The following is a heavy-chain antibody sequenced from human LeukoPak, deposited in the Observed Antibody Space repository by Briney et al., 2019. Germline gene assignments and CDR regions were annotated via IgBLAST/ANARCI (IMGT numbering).Heavy chain of an antibody. CDR2: ISYDGSNK. CDR3: ASDTAMVYFDY. CDR1: GFTFSDYA. V-gene: IGHV3-30-3*01. J-gene: IGHJ4*02. Sequence: GGSLRLSCAASGFTFSDYAMYWVRQAPGKGLEWVAVISYDGSNKFYADSVKGRFTISRDNSKNSLYLQMNSLRAEDTAVYYCASDTAMVYFDYWGQGTLVTVSS. D-gene: IGHD5-18*01.